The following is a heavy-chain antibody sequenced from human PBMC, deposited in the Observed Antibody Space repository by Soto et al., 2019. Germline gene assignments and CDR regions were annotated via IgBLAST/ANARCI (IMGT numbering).Heavy chain of an antibody. D-gene: IGHD3-22*01. J-gene: IGHJ6*02. CDR2: NFYSGNT. CDR1: GYTLTTFF. Sequence: SCKASGYTLTTFFMHWVRQAPGQGLEWIGYNFYSGNTNYNPSLKSRVTISVDTSRNQVSLKLNSVTAADTAVYYCARDYYYDSSGHPGAYYYGMDVWGRGTTVTVSS. V-gene: IGHV4-59*01. CDR3: ARDYYYDSSGHPGAYYYGMDV.